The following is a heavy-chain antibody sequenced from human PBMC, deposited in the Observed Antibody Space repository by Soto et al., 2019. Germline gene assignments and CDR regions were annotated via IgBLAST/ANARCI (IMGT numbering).Heavy chain of an antibody. Sequence: QVQVVQSGAEVKKPGASVKISCKASGYTFTDYYIHWVRQAPGQGLEWMGRINPSGGSTTKAQKFQGRITMPGDTSTSTAYMELSSLRSEDTAVYYCTRGRQYYQYAMDVWGQGTTVTVSS. CDR2: INPSGGST. J-gene: IGHJ6*02. CDR3: TRGRQYYQYAMDV. CDR1: GYTFTDYY. V-gene: IGHV1-46*03.